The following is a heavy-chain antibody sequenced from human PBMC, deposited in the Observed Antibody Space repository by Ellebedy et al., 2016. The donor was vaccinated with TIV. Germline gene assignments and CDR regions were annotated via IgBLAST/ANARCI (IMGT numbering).Heavy chain of an antibody. Sequence: GESLKTSXVVSGFTLSNYGIYWVRQAPGKGLEWVALITYDGSTQYYAEYVKGRFTVSRDGSKNTVFLQMNSLRVEDTAVYYCARVGYSPYGLDAWGQGTTVSVFS. CDR3: ARVGYSPYGLDA. V-gene: IGHV3-33*07. CDR2: ITYDGSTQ. D-gene: IGHD2-21*01. CDR1: GFTLSNYG. J-gene: IGHJ6*02.